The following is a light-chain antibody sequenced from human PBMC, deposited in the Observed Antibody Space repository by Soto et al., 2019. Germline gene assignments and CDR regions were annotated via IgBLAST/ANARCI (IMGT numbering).Light chain of an antibody. Sequence: QLVLTQSPSASASLGASVKLTCTLSSGHNNYAIAWHQQQPERGPRYLMKVNSDGSHSKGDGIPDRFSGSTSGAERHLTISSLQSEDEADYYCQTWGTGIRVFGGGTKLTVL. J-gene: IGLJ2*01. CDR2: VNSDGSH. CDR1: SGHNNYA. CDR3: QTWGTGIRV. V-gene: IGLV4-69*02.